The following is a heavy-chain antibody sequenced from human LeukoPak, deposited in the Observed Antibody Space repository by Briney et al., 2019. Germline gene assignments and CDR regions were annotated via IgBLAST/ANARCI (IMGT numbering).Heavy chain of an antibody. CDR1: GFTFSSYW. D-gene: IGHD6-19*01. V-gene: IGHV3-74*01. J-gene: IGHJ3*02. Sequence: GGSLRLSCAASGFTFSSYWMHWVRQAPGRGLVWVSRINTDGSKTTYADSVKGRFTMSRDSAKNTLYLQMNSPRAEDTAVYYCARLLRLIAVAGANAFDIWGQGTMVTVSS. CDR2: INTDGSKT. CDR3: ARLLRLIAVAGANAFDI.